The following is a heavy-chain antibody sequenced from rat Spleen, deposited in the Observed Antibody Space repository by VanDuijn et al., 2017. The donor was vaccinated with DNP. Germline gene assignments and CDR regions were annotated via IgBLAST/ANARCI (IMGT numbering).Heavy chain of an antibody. CDR3: ARLGTQGFAY. J-gene: IGHJ3*01. V-gene: IGHV3-3*01. D-gene: IGHD1-5*01. Sequence: EVQLQESGPGLVNPSQSLSLTCSVTGNSITSGYGWNWIRKFPGNKLEWMGYINSAGSTNYNPSLKSRISITRDTSKNQFFLQVNSVTTEDTATYYCARLGTQGFAYWGQGTLVTVSS. CDR1: GNSITSGYG. CDR2: INSAGST.